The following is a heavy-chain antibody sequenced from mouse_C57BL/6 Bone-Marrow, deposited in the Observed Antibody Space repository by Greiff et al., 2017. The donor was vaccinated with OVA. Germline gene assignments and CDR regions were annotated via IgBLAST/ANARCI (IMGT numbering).Heavy chain of an antibody. CDR3: TGYYAMDY. Sequence: VQLQQSGAALVRPGASVKLSCTASGFNIKDDYMHWVKQRPEQGLEWIGWIDPENGDTEYASKFQGKATITADTSSNTAYLQLSSLTSEDTAVYYCTGYYAMDYWGQGTSVTVSS. CDR2: IDPENGDT. CDR1: GFNIKDDY. J-gene: IGHJ4*01. V-gene: IGHV14-4*01.